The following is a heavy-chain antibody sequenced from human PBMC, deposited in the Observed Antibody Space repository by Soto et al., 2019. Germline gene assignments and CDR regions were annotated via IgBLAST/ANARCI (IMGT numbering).Heavy chain of an antibody. J-gene: IGHJ6*02. CDR3: ARTRVRPSHYLIAV. CDR1: GFSLNTGGLG. Sequence: SGPTLVNPTQTLTLTCTFSGFSLNTGGLGVGWIRQPPGKALEWLARIDWDDDKYYTTSLKTRLTISKDTSKNQVVLTMTNMDPVDTATYYWARTRVRPSHYLIAVWGQGTTDIGSS. CDR2: IDWDDDK. V-gene: IGHV2-70*11. D-gene: IGHD1-1*01.